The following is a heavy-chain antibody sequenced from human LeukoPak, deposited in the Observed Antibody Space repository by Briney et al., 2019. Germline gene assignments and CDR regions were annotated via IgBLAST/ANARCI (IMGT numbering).Heavy chain of an antibody. V-gene: IGHV5-51*01. CDR2: IYPGDSDT. D-gene: IGHD4-17*01. J-gene: IGHJ3*02. CDR1: GYSFTSYW. Sequence: SGESLKISCKGSGYSFTSYWIGWVRQMPGKGLEWMGIIYPGDSDTRYSPSFQGQVTISADKSISTAYLQWSSLKASDTAMYYCACDYSFYGDYHTHAFDIWGQGTMVTVSS. CDR3: ACDYSFYGDYHTHAFDI.